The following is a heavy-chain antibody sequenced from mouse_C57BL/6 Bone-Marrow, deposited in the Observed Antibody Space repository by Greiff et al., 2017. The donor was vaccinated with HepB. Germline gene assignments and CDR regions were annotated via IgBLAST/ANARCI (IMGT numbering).Heavy chain of an antibody. CDR2: IRLKSDNYAT. Sequence: EVKLEESGGGLVQPGGSMKLSCVASGFTFSNYWMNWVRQSPEKGLEWVAQIRLKSDNYATHYAESVKGRFTISRDDSKSSVYLQMNNLRAEDTGIYYCTEYYGSSYGAWFAYWGQGTLVTVSA. D-gene: IGHD1-1*01. J-gene: IGHJ3*01. CDR1: GFTFSNYW. CDR3: TEYYGSSYGAWFAY. V-gene: IGHV6-3*01.